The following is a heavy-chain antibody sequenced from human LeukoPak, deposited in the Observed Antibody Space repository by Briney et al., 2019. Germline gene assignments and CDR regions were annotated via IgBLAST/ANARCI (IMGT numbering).Heavy chain of an antibody. D-gene: IGHD3-10*01. V-gene: IGHV1-8*01. CDR1: GYSLTSHD. J-gene: IGHJ6*02. Sequence: EASVKVSCKASGYSLTSHDINWIRQSPGQGLEWVGWMNPNTGNSGSAQKFQGRVTITADKSTSTAYMELSSLRSEDTAVYYCARLLWFGEFGPHGMDVWGQGTTVTVSS. CDR2: MNPNTGNS. CDR3: ARLLWFGEFGPHGMDV.